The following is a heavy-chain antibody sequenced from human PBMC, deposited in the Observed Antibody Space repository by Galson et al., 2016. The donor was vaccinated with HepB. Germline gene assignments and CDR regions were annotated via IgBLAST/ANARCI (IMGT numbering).Heavy chain of an antibody. J-gene: IGHJ4*02. V-gene: IGHV3-30*02. CDR1: GFTFSSYG. D-gene: IGHD3-22*01. Sequence: SLRLSCAASGFTFSSYGMHWVRQAPGKGLEWVACIWYDGSNKYYANSVKGRFTISRDNSKNTLYLQMTSLRAEDTAGYYCAKEGCYYDSSGCVFDYWGQGTLVTVSS. CDR3: AKEGCYYDSSGCVFDY. CDR2: IWYDGSNK.